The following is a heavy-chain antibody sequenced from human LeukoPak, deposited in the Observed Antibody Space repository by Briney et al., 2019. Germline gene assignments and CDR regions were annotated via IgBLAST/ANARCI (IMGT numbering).Heavy chain of an antibody. CDR2: IFHTGHT. V-gene: IGHV4-30-2*01. CDR1: GGSISRVDFP. D-gene: IGHD3-10*01. J-gene: IGHJ4*02. Sequence: SETLSLTCAVSGGSISRVDFPWSWIRQPPGRGLDWIGYIFHTGHTSYSPSLKSRVTISVDMSKSHLSLRLTSVTAADTAVYCGARGFYGAGSHFDYWGEGTLVTVSS. CDR3: ARGFYGAGSHFDY.